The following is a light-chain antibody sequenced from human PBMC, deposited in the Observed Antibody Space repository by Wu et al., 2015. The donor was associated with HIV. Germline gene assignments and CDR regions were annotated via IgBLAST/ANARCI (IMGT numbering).Light chain of an antibody. J-gene: IGKJ1*01. Sequence: DIQMTQSPSTLSASVGDRVTITCRASQTISTWLAWYQRKPGKAPNLLIYKASNLESGVPSRFSGSGSGTDFTLTISSLQPDDFATYYCQQYYSSWTFGLGTKVEVK. CDR2: KAS. V-gene: IGKV1-5*03. CDR1: QTISTW. CDR3: QQYYSSWT.